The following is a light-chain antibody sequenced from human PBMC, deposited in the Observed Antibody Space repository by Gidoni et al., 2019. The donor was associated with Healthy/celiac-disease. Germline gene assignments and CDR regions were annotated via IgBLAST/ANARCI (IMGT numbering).Light chain of an antibody. V-gene: IGLV1-36*01. CDR1: SSNIGNNA. J-gene: IGLJ2*01. Sequence: QSVLTQPPSVSEAPRQRVTISCSGSSSNIGNNAVNWYQQLPGKAPKLLIYYDDRLPSEVSDRFSGSKSGTSASLAISGLQSEDEADYYCAAWDDSLNGVVFGGGTKLTVL. CDR2: YDD. CDR3: AAWDDSLNGVV.